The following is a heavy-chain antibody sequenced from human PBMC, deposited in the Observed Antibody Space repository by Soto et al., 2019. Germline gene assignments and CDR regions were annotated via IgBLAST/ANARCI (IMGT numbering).Heavy chain of an antibody. J-gene: IGHJ6*02. CDR1: GGSISSYH. D-gene: IGHD2-21*02. Sequence: SETLSLTCPVSGGSISSYHLSWIRQPPGKGLEWIGYIYYSGSTNYNPSLKSRVTISVDTSKNQFSLKLSSVTAADTAVYYCARSNCGGDCYGYYYYGMDVWGQGTTVTVSS. V-gene: IGHV4-59*01. CDR2: IYYSGST. CDR3: ARSNCGGDCYGYYYYGMDV.